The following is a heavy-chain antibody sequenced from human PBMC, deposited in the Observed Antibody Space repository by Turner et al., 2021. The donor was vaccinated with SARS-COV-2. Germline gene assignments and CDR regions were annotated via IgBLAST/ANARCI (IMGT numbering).Heavy chain of an antibody. D-gene: IGHD3-22*01. V-gene: IGHV1-69*04. CDR2: ISPILGIA. Sequence: QVQLVQSWAEVKKPGSSVKVSCKASGGTFSSYAINWVRQAPGQGLEWMGRISPILGIANYAQKFQGRVTITADKSTSTAYMELSSLRSEDTAVYYCARAKFYYYDSSGYQYYFDYWGQGTLVTVSS. CDR1: GGTFSSYA. CDR3: ARAKFYYYDSSGYQYYFDY. J-gene: IGHJ4*02.